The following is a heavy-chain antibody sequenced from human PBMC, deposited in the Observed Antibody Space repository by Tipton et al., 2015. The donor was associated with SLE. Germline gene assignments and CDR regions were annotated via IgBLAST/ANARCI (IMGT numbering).Heavy chain of an antibody. CDR1: GGSISSSSYY. CDR3: ARHTVGATDYFDY. Sequence: TLSLTCTVSGGSISSSSYYCGWIRQPPGKGLEWIGSIYYSGSTYYNPSLKSRVTISVDTSKNQFSLKLSSVTAADTAVYYCARHTVGATDYFDYWGQGTLVTDSS. J-gene: IGHJ4*02. D-gene: IGHD1-26*01. CDR2: IYYSGST. V-gene: IGHV4-39*07.